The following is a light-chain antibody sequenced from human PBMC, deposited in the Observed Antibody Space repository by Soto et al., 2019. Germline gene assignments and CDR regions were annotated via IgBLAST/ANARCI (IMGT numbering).Light chain of an antibody. J-gene: IGKJ4*01. V-gene: IGKV3-11*01. CDR1: QSVNIY. CDR2: DAS. Sequence: EFVLTQSPATLCLSPGERATLSCRASQSVNIYLAWYQQKPGQAPRLLIYDASNRATGIPARFSGSGSGTDFTLTISSLEPEDIAVYYCQQRSNWRVTFGGGTKVDIK. CDR3: QQRSNWRVT.